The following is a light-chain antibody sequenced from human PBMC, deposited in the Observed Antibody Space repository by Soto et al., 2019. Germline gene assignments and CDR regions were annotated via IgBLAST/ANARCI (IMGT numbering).Light chain of an antibody. Sequence: QSALTQPASVSGSPGQSITISCTGTSSDVGAYNLVSWYQQHPGRAPKLLIYDVYDRPSGVSNRFSGSTSGNTASLTFSGLQDEEEADYYCSSYTTSSPYFFGTGTKLTVL. CDR2: DVY. CDR1: SSDVGAYNL. CDR3: SSYTTSSPYF. V-gene: IGLV2-14*01. J-gene: IGLJ1*01.